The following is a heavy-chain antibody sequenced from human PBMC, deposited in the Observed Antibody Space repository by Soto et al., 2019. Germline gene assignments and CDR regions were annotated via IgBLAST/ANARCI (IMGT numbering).Heavy chain of an antibody. CDR3: ARGPHYYDSSGYCDY. J-gene: IGHJ4*02. CDR1: GFTFSDHY. Sequence: GGSLRLSCAASGFTFSDHYMDWVRQAPGKGLEWVGRTRNKANSYTTEYAESVKGRFTISRDDYKNSLYLQMNSLKTEDTAVYYCARGPHYYDSSGYCDYWGQGTLVTVSS. D-gene: IGHD3-22*01. CDR2: TRNKANSYTT. V-gene: IGHV3-72*01.